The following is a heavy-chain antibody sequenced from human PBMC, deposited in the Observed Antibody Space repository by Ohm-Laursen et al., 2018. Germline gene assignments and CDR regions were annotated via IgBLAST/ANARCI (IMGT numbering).Heavy chain of an antibody. CDR3: AANYTFGGVSAYY. CDR2: ISHSGST. J-gene: IGHJ4*02. CDR1: GGSISNYF. D-gene: IGHD3-16*01. V-gene: IGHV4-34*01. Sequence: TLSLTCTVSGGSISNYFWSWIRQPPGKGLEWIGEISHSGSTKYNPSLQSRVTISVDTSKNQFSLQLSSVTAADTAVYFCAANYTFGGVSAYYWGQGTLVTVSS.